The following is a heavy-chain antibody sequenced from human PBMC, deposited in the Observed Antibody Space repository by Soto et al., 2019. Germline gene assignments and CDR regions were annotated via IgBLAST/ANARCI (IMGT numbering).Heavy chain of an antibody. Sequence: QVQLQESGPGLVKPSQTLSLTCTVSGGSISSGGYYWTWIRQHPGKGLEWIGYNYYSGITYYNPSLKRSVTISLDTSKNPFSLKLSFVTARDTAVYYCARGSSIASPYYGIDVWGQGTTVTVSS. D-gene: IGHD6-6*01. J-gene: IGHJ6*02. CDR1: GGSISSGGYY. V-gene: IGHV4-31*01. CDR2: NYYSGIT. CDR3: ARGSSIASPYYGIDV.